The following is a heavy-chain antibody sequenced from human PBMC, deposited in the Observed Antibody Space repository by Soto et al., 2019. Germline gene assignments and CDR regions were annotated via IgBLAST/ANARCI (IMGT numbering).Heavy chain of an antibody. D-gene: IGHD3-9*01. Sequence: EVRLLESGEGLVQPGGSLKLSCAASGFTFSSYAMSWVRQAPGKGLEWVSSIGGSGGNTYYADSVKGRFTISRDNSKNTLFLKMHRLRAEDTAEYYCARVVRYFDTPSGMDVWGHGTTVNVSS. CDR2: IGGSGGNT. CDR1: GFTFSSYA. CDR3: ARVVRYFDTPSGMDV. V-gene: IGHV3-23*01. J-gene: IGHJ6*02.